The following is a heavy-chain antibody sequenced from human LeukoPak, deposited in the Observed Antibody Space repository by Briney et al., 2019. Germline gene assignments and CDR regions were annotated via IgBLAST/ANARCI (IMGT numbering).Heavy chain of an antibody. CDR1: GYIFTGHY. CDR2: INPKTGGT. Sequence: ASVTVSCKASGYIFTGHYMNWVRQVPAQGLEWMGRINPKTGGTNYAQNFQGRVTMTRDTSISTTYMELSRLRPDDTAVYYCARVGDGLNDGFDIWGQGTMVTVSS. D-gene: IGHD5-24*01. CDR3: ARVGDGLNDGFDI. V-gene: IGHV1-2*06. J-gene: IGHJ3*02.